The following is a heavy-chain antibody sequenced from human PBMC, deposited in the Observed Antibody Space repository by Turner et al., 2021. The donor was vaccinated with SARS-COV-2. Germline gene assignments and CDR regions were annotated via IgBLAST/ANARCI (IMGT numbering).Heavy chain of an antibody. CDR1: GGSISSKS. D-gene: IGHD3-10*02. CDR3: ARHQCSGSGYDHGMNV. J-gene: IGHJ6*02. V-gene: IGHV4-59*08. Sequence: QVQLQESGPGLVRPSETLSLTCTVSGGSISSKSWSWIRQSPGRGLEWIGYFYKIGSIDYNPSLRSRVTISVDTSKNQLSLNLISVTAADTAVYYCARHQCSGSGYDHGMNVWGQGTAVIVSS. CDR2: FYKIGSI.